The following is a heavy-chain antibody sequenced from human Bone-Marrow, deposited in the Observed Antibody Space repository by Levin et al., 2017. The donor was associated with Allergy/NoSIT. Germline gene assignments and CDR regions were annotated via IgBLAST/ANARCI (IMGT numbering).Heavy chain of an antibody. V-gene: IGHV3-74*01. Sequence: SGGSLRLSCVASGFTFSNYWMHWVRQAPGKGLVWVSRVRGDGSITDYADSVRGRFTISRDNAKNTVYVQMNSLRAEDTAVYYCARASEDGGSCYGTWGQGTLVTVSS. J-gene: IGHJ5*02. CDR2: VRGDGSIT. CDR1: GFTFSNYW. D-gene: IGHD2-15*01. CDR3: ARASEDGGSCYGT.